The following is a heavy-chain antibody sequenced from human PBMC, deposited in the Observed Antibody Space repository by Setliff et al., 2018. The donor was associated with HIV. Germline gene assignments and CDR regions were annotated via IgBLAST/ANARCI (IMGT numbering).Heavy chain of an antibody. CDR2: IYYSGST. CDR3: ARASYSYDSTGY. V-gene: IGHV4-31*03. J-gene: IGHJ4*02. Sequence: SETLSLTCTVSGGSISSGGYYWSWIRQHPGKGLEWIGYIYYSGSTDYNPSLKSRVTISVDPSKDQFSLKMNSVTAADTAVYYCARASYSYDSTGYWGQGTLVTVSS. D-gene: IGHD3-22*01. CDR1: GGSISSGGYY.